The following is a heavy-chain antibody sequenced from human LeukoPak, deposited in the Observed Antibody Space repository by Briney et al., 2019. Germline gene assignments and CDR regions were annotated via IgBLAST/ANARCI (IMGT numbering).Heavy chain of an antibody. V-gene: IGHV1-2*02. CDR3: ARSYGAVGYFDY. J-gene: IGHJ4*02. D-gene: IGHD4-17*01. Sequence: ASVKLSCKASGYTFTDYYLHWVRQAPGQGLEWVGWINPNSGGTEYAQKFQGRFTMTRDTSISTVYMELSRLRSDDTAVYYCARSYGAVGYFDYWGQGTLVTVSS. CDR2: INPNSGGT. CDR1: GYTFTDYY.